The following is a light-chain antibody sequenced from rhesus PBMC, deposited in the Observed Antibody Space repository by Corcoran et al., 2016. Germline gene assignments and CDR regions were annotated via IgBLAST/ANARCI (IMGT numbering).Light chain of an antibody. V-gene: IGKV1-28*01. CDR1: KGISSY. CDR2: AAS. Sequence: DIQMTQSPSSLSASVGDTVTITCRASKGISSYLNWFQQKQGKAPKLLIYAASSLEYGVPSRFSGSVSGTEFTLTISSLKPEEFAAYYCLQHNSYPLTFGGGTKVEIK. J-gene: IGKJ4*01. CDR3: LQHNSYPLT.